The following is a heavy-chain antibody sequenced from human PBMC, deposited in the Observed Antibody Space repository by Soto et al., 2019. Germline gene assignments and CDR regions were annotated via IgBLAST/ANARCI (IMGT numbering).Heavy chain of an antibody. CDR3: ASNVDWNDGDYYGMDV. Sequence: ASVKVSCKASGYTFTSYGISWVRQAPGQGLEWMGWTSAYNGNTNYAQKLQGRVTMTTDTSTSTAYMELRSLRSDDTAVYYCASNVDWNDGDYYGMDVWGQGTTVTVSS. CDR2: TSAYNGNT. D-gene: IGHD1-1*01. J-gene: IGHJ6*02. CDR1: GYTFTSYG. V-gene: IGHV1-18*01.